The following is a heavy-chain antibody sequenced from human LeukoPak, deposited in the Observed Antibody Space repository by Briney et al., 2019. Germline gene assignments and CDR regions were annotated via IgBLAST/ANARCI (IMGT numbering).Heavy chain of an antibody. CDR2: IKQDGSEK. CDR3: ARFGELSWGFDY. Sequence: RSGGSLRLSCAASGFTFNTYAMHWVRQAPGKGLEWVANIKQDGSEKYYVDSVKGRFTISRDNAKNSLYLQMNSLRAEDTAVYYCARFGELSWGFDYWGQGTLVTVSS. V-gene: IGHV3-7*01. CDR1: GFTFNTYA. D-gene: IGHD3-10*01. J-gene: IGHJ4*02.